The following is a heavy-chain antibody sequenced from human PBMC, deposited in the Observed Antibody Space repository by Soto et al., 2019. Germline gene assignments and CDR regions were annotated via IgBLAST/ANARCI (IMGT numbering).Heavy chain of an antibody. CDR2: IRSKAYGGTT. CDR1: GFTFGDYA. Sequence: GGSLRLSCTASGFTFGDYAMSWFRQAPGKGLEWVGFIRSKAYGGTTEYAASVKGRFTISRDDSKSIAYLQMNSLKTEDTAVYYCTITSIAARVFDYWGQGTLVTVSS. CDR3: TITSIAARVFDY. V-gene: IGHV3-49*03. J-gene: IGHJ4*02. D-gene: IGHD6-6*01.